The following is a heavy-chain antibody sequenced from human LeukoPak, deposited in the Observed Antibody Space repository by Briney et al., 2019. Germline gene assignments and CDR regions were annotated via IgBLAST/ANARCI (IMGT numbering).Heavy chain of an antibody. J-gene: IGHJ4*02. CDR1: GYTFTNYW. Sequence: GESLKISCEASGYTFTNYWIAWVRPMPGKGLEWMGIIYPDDSDTKYSPSFQGQVTISADKSISTADLQWRSLKAADTAMYYCARSRDSSGYYYLIWGQGTLVTVSS. CDR2: IYPDDSDT. D-gene: IGHD3-22*01. CDR3: ARSRDSSGYYYLI. V-gene: IGHV5-51*01.